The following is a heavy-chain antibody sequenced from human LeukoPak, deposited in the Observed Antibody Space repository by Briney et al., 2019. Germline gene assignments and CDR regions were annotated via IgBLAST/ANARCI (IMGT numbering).Heavy chain of an antibody. V-gene: IGHV3-30*02. CDR3: AKDRSLRFDY. CDR1: GFTFSSYG. J-gene: IGHJ4*02. Sequence: GGSLRLSXAASGFTFSSYGMHWVRQAPGKGLEWVAFIRYDGSNKYYADSVKGRFTISRDNSKNTLYLQMNSRRAEDTAVYYCAKDRSLRFDYWGQGTLVTVSS. D-gene: IGHD6-13*01. CDR2: IRYDGSNK.